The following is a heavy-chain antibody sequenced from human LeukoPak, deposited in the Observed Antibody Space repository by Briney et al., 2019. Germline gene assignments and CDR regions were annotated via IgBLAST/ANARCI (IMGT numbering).Heavy chain of an antibody. D-gene: IGHD3-16*01. CDR1: GFTVSSNY. Sequence: GGSLRLSCAASGFTVSSNYMSWVRQAPGKGLEWVSVIYSGGGTYYADSVKGRFTISRDKSKNTLYLQMNSLRAEDTAVYYCVGARSSTWFDPWGQGALVTVSS. CDR2: IYSGGGT. J-gene: IGHJ5*02. V-gene: IGHV3-53*05. CDR3: VGARSSTWFDP.